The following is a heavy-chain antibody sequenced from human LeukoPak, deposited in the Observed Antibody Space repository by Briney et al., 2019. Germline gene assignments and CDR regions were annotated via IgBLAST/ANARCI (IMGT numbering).Heavy chain of an antibody. CDR1: GFTFSSYG. D-gene: IGHD3-22*01. CDR3: ASLRDDSSGYRFDY. V-gene: IGHV3-33*01. J-gene: IGHJ4*02. Sequence: PGLSLRLSCAVSGFTFSSYGMHWVRHAPSKGLEWVAVIWYDGSNKYYADSVKGRFTISRDNSKHTLYLQVNRLRGEEMAVYYCASLRDDSSGYRFDYWGRGTLVSVSS. CDR2: IWYDGSNK.